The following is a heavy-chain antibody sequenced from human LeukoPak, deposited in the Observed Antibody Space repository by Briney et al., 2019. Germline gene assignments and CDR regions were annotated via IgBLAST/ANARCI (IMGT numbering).Heavy chain of an antibody. Sequence: ASVKVSCKASGYTFTSYGINWVRQAPGQGLEWMGWISAYNGNTDYAQKFQGRVTMTTDTSTSTAYMELRSLRSDDTAVYYRARDPLSRSWGPDYFDYWGQGTLVTVSS. CDR2: ISAYNGNT. J-gene: IGHJ4*02. D-gene: IGHD6-6*01. CDR1: GYTFTSYG. V-gene: IGHV1-18*01. CDR3: ARDPLSRSWGPDYFDY.